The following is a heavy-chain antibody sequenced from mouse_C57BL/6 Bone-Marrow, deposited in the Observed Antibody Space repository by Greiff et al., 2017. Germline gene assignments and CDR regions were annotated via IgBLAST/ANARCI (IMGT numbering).Heavy chain of an antibody. V-gene: IGHV5-6*02. CDR2: ISSGGSYT. CDR3: ARRGVTTHYYAMDY. CDR1: GFTFSSYG. D-gene: IGHD2-2*01. Sequence: DVKLVESGGDLVKPGGSLKLSCAASGFTFSSYGMSWVRQTPDKRLEWVATISSGGSYTYYPDSVKGRFTISRDNAKNTLYLQMSSLKSEDTAMYYCARRGVTTHYYAMDYWGQGTPVTVSS. J-gene: IGHJ4*01.